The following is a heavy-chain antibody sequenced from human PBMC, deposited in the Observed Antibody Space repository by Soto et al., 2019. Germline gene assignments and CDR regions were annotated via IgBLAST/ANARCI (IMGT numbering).Heavy chain of an antibody. CDR1: GGSISRGGSY. D-gene: IGHD6-13*01. V-gene: IGHV4-31*03. J-gene: IGHJ5*02. CDR2: IYYSGST. CDR3: ARAIAAANWFDP. Sequence: SETLSLTCTVSGGSISRGGSYWSRIRQHPGKGLEWIGYIYYSGSTYYNPSLKSRVTISVDTSKNQFSLKLSSVTAADTAVYYCARAIAAANWFDPWGQGTLVTVSS.